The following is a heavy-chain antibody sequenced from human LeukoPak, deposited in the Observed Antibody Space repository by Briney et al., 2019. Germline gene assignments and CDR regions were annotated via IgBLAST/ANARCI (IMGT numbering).Heavy chain of an antibody. D-gene: IGHD1-26*01. CDR2: ISGSGGRT. Sequence: GGSLRLSCAASGFTFSSYAMSGVRQAPGKGLEWVSAISGSGGRTYYVDSVKGRFTISRDNSKNTLYLQMNSMRAEDTAVYYCAKDREWWELLLSVRSGFDYWGQGTLVTVSS. V-gene: IGHV3-23*01. CDR3: AKDREWWELLLSVRSGFDY. CDR1: GFTFSSYA. J-gene: IGHJ4*02.